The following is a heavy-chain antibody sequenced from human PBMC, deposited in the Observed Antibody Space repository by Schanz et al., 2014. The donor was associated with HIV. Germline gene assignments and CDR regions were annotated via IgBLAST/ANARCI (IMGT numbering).Heavy chain of an antibody. CDR3: AKSLPIETATITYFDY. V-gene: IGHV3-NL1*01. CDR2: ITGSGSHI. D-gene: IGHD1-20*01. Sequence: QAQLVESGGGVVQPGRSLRLSCAASGFSFSSYGMHWVRQAPGKGLEWVSGITGSGSHIYYADSVKGRFTISRDNSKNTLYLHMNNLRAEDTAVYYCAKSLPIETATITYFDYWGQGTLVTVSS. J-gene: IGHJ4*02. CDR1: GFSFSSYG.